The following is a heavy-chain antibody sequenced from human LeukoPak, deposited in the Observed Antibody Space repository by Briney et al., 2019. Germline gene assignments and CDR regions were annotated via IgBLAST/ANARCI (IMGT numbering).Heavy chain of an antibody. CDR3: TTERRSSSYFDY. D-gene: IGHD6-6*01. CDR1: GFTFSNAW. Sequence: GGSLRLSCAASGFTFSNAWMSWVRQAPGKGLEWVGRIKSKTDGGTTDYAAPVKGRFTISRDDSKNTLYLQMNSLKTEDTAVYYCTTERRSSSYFDYWGQGILVTVSS. CDR2: IKSKTDGGTT. V-gene: IGHV3-15*01. J-gene: IGHJ4*02.